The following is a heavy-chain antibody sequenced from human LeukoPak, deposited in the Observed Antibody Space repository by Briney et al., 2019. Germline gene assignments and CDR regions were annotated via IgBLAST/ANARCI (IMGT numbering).Heavy chain of an antibody. CDR2: IHYNGNT. J-gene: IGHJ5*02. CDR1: GDSVASGGYY. CDR3: ARGAMGGANWFDP. V-gene: IGHV4-31*03. Sequence: SETLSLTCTVSGDSVASGGYYWNWIRQHPGKGLEWIGYIHYNGNTYYNPSLKSRVTISVDTSKNQFSLKLSSVTAADTAVFYCARGAMGGANWFDPWGQGTLVTVSS. D-gene: IGHD5-18*01.